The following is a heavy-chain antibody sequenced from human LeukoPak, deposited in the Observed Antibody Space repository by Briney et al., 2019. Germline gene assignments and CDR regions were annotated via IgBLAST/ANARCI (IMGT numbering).Heavy chain of an antibody. CDR2: IYHTGST. Sequence: PSETLSLTCTVSGGSINNYYWSWIRQPPGRGLEWIGYIYHTGSTYYNRSLASRVTMSVDTPKNQFSLNLGSVTAADTARYYCARDSSGYFFLPFDSWGRGTLVTVSS. CDR1: GGSINNYY. D-gene: IGHD3-22*01. V-gene: IGHV4-59*01. J-gene: IGHJ4*02. CDR3: ARDSSGYFFLPFDS.